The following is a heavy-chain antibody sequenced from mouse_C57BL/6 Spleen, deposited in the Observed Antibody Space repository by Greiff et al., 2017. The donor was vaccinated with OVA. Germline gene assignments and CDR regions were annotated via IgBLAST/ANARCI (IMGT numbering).Heavy chain of an antibody. J-gene: IGHJ1*03. CDR3: ARGSLPTYFDV. D-gene: IGHD5-5*01. Sequence: QVQLKQPGAELVKPGASVKVSCKASGYTFTSYWMHWVKQRPGQGLEWIGRIHPSDSDTNYNQKFKGKATLTVDKSSSTAYMQLSSLTSEDSAVYYCARGSLPTYFDVWGTGTTVTVSS. V-gene: IGHV1-74*01. CDR2: IHPSDSDT. CDR1: GYTFTSYW.